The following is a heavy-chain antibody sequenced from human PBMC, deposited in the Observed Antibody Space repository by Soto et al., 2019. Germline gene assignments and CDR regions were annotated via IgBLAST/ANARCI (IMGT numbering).Heavy chain of an antibody. D-gene: IGHD6-13*01. Sequence: GGSLRLSCAASGFTFSSYWMSWVRQAPGKGLEWVANIKQDGSEKYYVDSVKGRFTISRDNAKNSLYLQMNSLRAEDTAVYYCARDHSSSWWGYYYMDVWGKGTTVTVSS. J-gene: IGHJ6*03. V-gene: IGHV3-7*01. CDR3: ARDHSSSWWGYYYMDV. CDR2: IKQDGSEK. CDR1: GFTFSSYW.